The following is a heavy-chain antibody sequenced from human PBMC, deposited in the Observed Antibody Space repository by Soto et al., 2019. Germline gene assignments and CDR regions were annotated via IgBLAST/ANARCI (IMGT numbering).Heavy chain of an antibody. CDR3: ARAHSPGGDYYYGMDV. CDR2: IYPGDSDT. CDR1: GYSFTSYW. D-gene: IGHD2-2*01. Sequence: PGESLKISCKGSGYSFTSYWIGWVRQMPGKGLEWMGIIYPGDSDTRYSPSFQGQVTISADKSISTAYLQWSSLKASDTAMYYCARAHSPGGDYYYGMDVWGQGTTVTVSS. J-gene: IGHJ6*02. V-gene: IGHV5-51*01.